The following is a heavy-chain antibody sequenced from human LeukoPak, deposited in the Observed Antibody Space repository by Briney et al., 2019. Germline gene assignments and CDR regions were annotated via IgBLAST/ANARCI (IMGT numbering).Heavy chain of an antibody. Sequence: ASVKVSCKASGYTFTSYDINWVRQATGQGLEWMGWISAYNGNTNYAQKLQGRVTMTTDTSTSTAYIELRSLRSDDTAVYYCARKGSSWYSFDYWGQGTLVTVSS. D-gene: IGHD6-13*01. CDR2: ISAYNGNT. CDR3: ARKGSSWYSFDY. V-gene: IGHV1-18*01. J-gene: IGHJ4*02. CDR1: GYTFTSYD.